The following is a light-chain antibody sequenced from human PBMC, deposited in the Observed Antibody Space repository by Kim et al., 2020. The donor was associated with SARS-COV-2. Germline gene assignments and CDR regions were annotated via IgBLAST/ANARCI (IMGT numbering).Light chain of an antibody. CDR2: ETS. J-gene: IGKJ2*01. V-gene: IGKV3-20*01. Sequence: SRGERATLSCTASTKFVSNSLAWYRHKPGQSPRLLIYETSNRAPGIPDRISGSVSGTDFTLTINRLESEDFAIYYCQHYGGTPLYTFGQGTKLEI. CDR3: QHYGGTPLYT. CDR1: TKFVSNS.